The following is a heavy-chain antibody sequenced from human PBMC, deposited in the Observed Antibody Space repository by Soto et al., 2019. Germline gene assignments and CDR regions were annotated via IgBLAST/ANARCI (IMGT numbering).Heavy chain of an antibody. J-gene: IGHJ5*02. CDR3: ARDPGYSDGNT. CDR1: GYTFTSYA. V-gene: IGHV1-3*05. Sequence: QVQLVQSGAEEKKPGASVKVACKASGYTFTSYAMHWVRQAPGQRLEWMGWSNAGNGNTKYSQKFQGRVIITRDTAASTAYMELSSLRSEDTAVYYCARDPGYSDGNTWGQGTLVTVSS. D-gene: IGHD5-18*01. CDR2: SNAGNGNT.